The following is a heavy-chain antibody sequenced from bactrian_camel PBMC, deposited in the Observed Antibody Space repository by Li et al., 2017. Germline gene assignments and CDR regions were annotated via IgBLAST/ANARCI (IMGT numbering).Heavy chain of an antibody. CDR2: FLTADDST. CDR3: AARLGVGACAGRYWQSPTPYNS. CDR1: GFTYRPAY. Sequence: QLVESGGGSVQAGGSLRLSCTRSGFTYRPAYMAWFRQSPGQDRRGVTVFLTADDSTAYADSVKGRFTISRDNAKNTLYLQMSSLKPDDTATYYCAARLGVGACAGRYWQSPTPYNSWGQGTQVTVS. D-gene: IGHD5*01. J-gene: IGHJ6*01. V-gene: IGHV3S28*01.